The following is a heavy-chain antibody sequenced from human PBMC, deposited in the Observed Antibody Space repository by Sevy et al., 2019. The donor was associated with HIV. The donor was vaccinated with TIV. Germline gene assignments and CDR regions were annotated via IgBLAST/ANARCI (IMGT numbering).Heavy chain of an antibody. CDR3: AHRRMVRGVITAPFDY. J-gene: IGHJ4*02. Sequence: SGPTLVKPTQTLTLTCTFSGFSLSTSGVGVGWIRQPPGKALEWLARIYWDDDTRYSPSLKSRLNITKDTSTNQVVLTMTSMDPVDTATYFCAHRRMVRGVITAPFDYWGQGTLVTVSS. D-gene: IGHD3-10*01. CDR2: IYWDDDT. V-gene: IGHV2-5*02. CDR1: GFSLSTSGVG.